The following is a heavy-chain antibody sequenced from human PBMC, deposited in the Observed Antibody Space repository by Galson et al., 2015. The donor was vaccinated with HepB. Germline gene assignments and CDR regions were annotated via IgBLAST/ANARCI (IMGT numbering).Heavy chain of an antibody. CDR2: ISSSGSTI. J-gene: IGHJ6*02. D-gene: IGHD2-15*01. CDR1: GFTFSDYY. CDR3: ARDKLGYCSGGSCYAGDYYYYGMDV. V-gene: IGHV3-11*01. Sequence: SLRLSCAASGFTFSDYYMSWIRQAPGKGLEWVSYISSSGSTIYYADSVKGRYTISRDNAKNSLYLQMNSLRAEDTAVYYCARDKLGYCSGGSCYAGDYYYYGMDVWGQGTTVTVSS.